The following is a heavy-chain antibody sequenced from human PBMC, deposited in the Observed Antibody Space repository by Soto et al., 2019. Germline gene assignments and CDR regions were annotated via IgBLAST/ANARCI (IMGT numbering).Heavy chain of an antibody. CDR3: ATLSASRAVDGVDV. V-gene: IGHV4-59*01. CDR2: SHYTGST. D-gene: IGHD6-25*01. Sequence: QVQLQESGPGLVKPSETLSLTCTVSGGSISNYYWSWVRQPPGKGLEWIGYSHYTGSTNYNPSLKSRVPRAVDTSKRPFSPKLSSVTAADTAVYYCATLSASRAVDGVDVWGQGTAVIVSS. CDR1: GGSISNYY. J-gene: IGHJ6*02.